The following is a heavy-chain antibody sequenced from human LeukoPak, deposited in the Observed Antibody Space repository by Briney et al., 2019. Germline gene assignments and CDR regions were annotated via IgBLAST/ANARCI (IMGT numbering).Heavy chain of an antibody. CDR3: ARAGTTFYYYYYMDV. CDR2: IYHSGST. D-gene: IGHD1-7*01. Sequence: SETLSLTCAVSGYSISSGYYWGWIRQPPGKGLEWIGSIYHSGSTYYNPSLKSRVTISVDTSKNQFSLKLSSVTAADTAVSYCARAGTTFYYYYYMDVWGKGTTVTVSS. CDR1: GYSISSGYY. J-gene: IGHJ6*03. V-gene: IGHV4-38-2*01.